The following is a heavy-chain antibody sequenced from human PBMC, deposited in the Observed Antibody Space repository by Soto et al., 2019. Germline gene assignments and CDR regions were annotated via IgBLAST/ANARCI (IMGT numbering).Heavy chain of an antibody. CDR3: ARARYDSSGYYYFDY. Sequence: PSETLSLACTVSGGSIRGYYWSWIRQPPGKGLEWIGYIYYSGSTIYNPSLKSRVTISVDTSKNQFSLKLSSVTAADTAVYYCARARYDSSGYYYFDYWGQGTLVTVSS. CDR1: GGSIRGYY. CDR2: IYYSGST. D-gene: IGHD3-22*01. J-gene: IGHJ4*02. V-gene: IGHV4-59*01.